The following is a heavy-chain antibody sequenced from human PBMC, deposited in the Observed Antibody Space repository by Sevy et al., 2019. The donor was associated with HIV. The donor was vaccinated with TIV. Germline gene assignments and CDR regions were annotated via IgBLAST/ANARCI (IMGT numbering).Heavy chain of an antibody. CDR1: GGPISSYC. D-gene: IGHD5-12*01. Sequence: SETLSLTCTVSGGPISSYCWSWLRQPPGKGLQYIGCIHYTGSSNYNPSLKSRVTISLDTSKNQFSLKVTSVTAADTAVYYCARAPPVRSGDDSLNWFDPWGQGTLVTVSS. V-gene: IGHV4-59*01. CDR3: ARAPPVRSGDDSLNWFDP. CDR2: IHYTGSS. J-gene: IGHJ5*02.